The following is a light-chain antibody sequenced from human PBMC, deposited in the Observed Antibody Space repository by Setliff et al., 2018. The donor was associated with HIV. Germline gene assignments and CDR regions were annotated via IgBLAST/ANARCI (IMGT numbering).Light chain of an antibody. V-gene: IGLV1-40*01. CDR2: GNS. CDR3: QAWDSSTSWV. CDR1: SSNIGAGYD. Sequence: QSVLTQPPSVSGAPGQRVTISCTGSSSNIGAGYDVHWYQQLPGTAPKILIYGNSNRPSGVPDRFSGPKSGTSASLAITGLQAEDEADYYCQAWDSSTSWVFGGGTKVTVL. J-gene: IGLJ3*02.